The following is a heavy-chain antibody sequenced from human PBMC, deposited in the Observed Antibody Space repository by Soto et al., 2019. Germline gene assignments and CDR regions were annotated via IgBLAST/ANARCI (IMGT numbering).Heavy chain of an antibody. CDR3: ARDCGGDCKHGFDH. V-gene: IGHV1-46*01. CDR1: GYTFTSYY. D-gene: IGHD2-21*02. J-gene: IGHJ5*02. Sequence: QVQLVQSGAEVKKPGASVKVSCKASGYTFTSYYMHWVRQAPGQGLEWMGIINPSGGSTSYAQKFQCRVTITRHTSTSTVHMELSSLRSADTAVYYCARDCGGDCKHGFDHWGQGTLVTVSS. CDR2: INPSGGST.